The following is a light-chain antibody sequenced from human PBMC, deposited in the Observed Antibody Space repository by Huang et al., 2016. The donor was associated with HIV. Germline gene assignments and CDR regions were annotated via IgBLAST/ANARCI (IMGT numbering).Light chain of an antibody. CDR2: SAS. CDR3: QQSYSALSS. V-gene: IGKV1-39*01. Sequence: IQMTQSPTSLSASIGDRVSIACRASQNINTYLNWYQQKPGKAPKLLISSASTLHSGVPSRFSVIGSGTDFTLTIRGLQLDDFATYYCQQSYSALSSFGPGTRL. CDR1: QNINTY. J-gene: IGKJ5*01.